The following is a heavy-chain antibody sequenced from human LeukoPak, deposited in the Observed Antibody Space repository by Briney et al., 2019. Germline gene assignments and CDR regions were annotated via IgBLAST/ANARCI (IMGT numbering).Heavy chain of an antibody. D-gene: IGHD3-22*01. V-gene: IGHV4-61*02. CDR3: AKDSAGGYYDSSGFGSYYYMDV. CDR2: LNTGGST. CDR1: GASINTAAYY. Sequence: TPSETLSLTCTVSGASINTAAYYWTWIRQPAGKGLEWIGRLNTGGSTTYNPSLKSRVTISVDTSKNQFSLKLPSMTAADTAVYYCAKDSAGGYYDSSGFGSYYYMDVWGTGTTVTVSS. J-gene: IGHJ6*03.